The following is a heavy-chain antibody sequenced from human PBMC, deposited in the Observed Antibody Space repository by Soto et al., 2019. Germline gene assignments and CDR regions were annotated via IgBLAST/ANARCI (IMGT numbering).Heavy chain of an antibody. D-gene: IGHD7-27*01. Sequence: SETLSLTCNVSGGAIDGGGYYWCWIRQHPGKGLEWIGYIYYSGSTYYNPSLKSRVSISIDTSKNQFSLELISVTAADMAVYYCARVGTSYARRGLDVWGQGTTVTVSS. CDR2: IYYSGST. CDR3: ARVGTSYARRGLDV. J-gene: IGHJ6*02. V-gene: IGHV4-31*03. CDR1: GGAIDGGGYY.